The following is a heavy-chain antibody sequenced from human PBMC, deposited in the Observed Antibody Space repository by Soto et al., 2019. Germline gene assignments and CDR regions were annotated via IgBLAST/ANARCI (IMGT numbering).Heavy chain of an antibody. CDR2: ILVGGST. Sequence: DVQMLESGGGLAQPGGSLRLSCAVSGFICSSYVMSWVRQAPGKGLEWVSTILVGGSTHYEDAVKGRFTISRDTSKNTVYLQMNSLTAGDTAVYYCAKATATSGGAFEIYGQGTMVTVSS. D-gene: IGHD1-1*01. V-gene: IGHV3-23*01. CDR3: AKATATSGGAFEI. CDR1: GFICSSYV. J-gene: IGHJ3*02.